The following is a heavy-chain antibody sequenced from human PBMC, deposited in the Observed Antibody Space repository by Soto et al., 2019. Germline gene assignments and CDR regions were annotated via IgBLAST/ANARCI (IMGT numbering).Heavy chain of an antibody. CDR3: ARVRYYDSSGYYLIYY. Sequence: SETLSLTCAVYGGSFSGYYWSWIRQPPGKGLEWIGEINHSGSTNYNPSLKSRVTISVDTSKNQFSLKLSSVTAADTAVYYCARVRYYDSSGYYLIYYWGQGTLVTVSS. J-gene: IGHJ4*02. CDR2: INHSGST. V-gene: IGHV4-34*01. D-gene: IGHD3-22*01. CDR1: GGSFSGYY.